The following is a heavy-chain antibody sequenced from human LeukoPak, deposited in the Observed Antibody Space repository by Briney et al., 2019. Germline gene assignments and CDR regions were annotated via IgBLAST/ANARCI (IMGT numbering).Heavy chain of an antibody. D-gene: IGHD2-15*01. J-gene: IGHJ4*02. V-gene: IGHV3-30*03. CDR1: GFTFSSYG. Sequence: GGSLRLSCAASGFTFSSYGMHGVRQAPGKGLEWVAVISYDGSNKYYADSVKGRFTISRDNSKNTLYLQMNSLRAEDTAVYYCADRILSYWGQGTLVTVSS. CDR2: ISYDGSNK. CDR3: ADRILSY.